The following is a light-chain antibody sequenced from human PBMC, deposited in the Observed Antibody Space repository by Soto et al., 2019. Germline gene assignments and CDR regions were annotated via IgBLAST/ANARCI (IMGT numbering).Light chain of an antibody. Sequence: QPVLTQSSSASASLGSSVKLTCTLSSGHSSYIIAWHQQQPGKAPRYLMNLEGSGSFNKGSGVPGRFSGSSSGADRYLTISNLQFEDEADYYCETWDINTHVVFGGGTKLTVL. CDR3: ETWDINTHVV. CDR2: LEGSGSF. CDR1: SGHSSYI. V-gene: IGLV4-60*02. J-gene: IGLJ2*01.